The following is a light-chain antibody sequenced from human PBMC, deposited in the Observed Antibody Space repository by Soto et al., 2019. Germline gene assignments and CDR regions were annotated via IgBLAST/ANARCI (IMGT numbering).Light chain of an antibody. CDR2: DVS. J-gene: IGLJ1*01. CDR3: SSYTSSSTRV. CDR1: SSDVGDYNY. V-gene: IGLV2-14*01. Sequence: QSALTQPASVSGSPGQSITISCTGTSSDVGDYNYVSWYQQHPGKAPKLVIFDVSDRPSGVSNRFSGSKSRNTASLTISGLQAEDEADYYCSSYTSSSTRVFGTGTKLTVL.